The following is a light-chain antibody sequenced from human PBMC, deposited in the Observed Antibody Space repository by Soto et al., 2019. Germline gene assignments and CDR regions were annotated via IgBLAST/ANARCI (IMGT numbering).Light chain of an antibody. J-gene: IGKJ5*01. CDR3: QQYDNLPIT. CDR2: DAS. CDR1: QDISNY. Sequence: DIQMTQSPSSLSASVGDRVTITCQASQDISNYLNWYQQKPGKAPKLLIYDASNVETGVPSRFSGSGSGTDFNFPISSLQPEDIATYYCQQYDNLPITFGQGTRLEIK. V-gene: IGKV1-33*01.